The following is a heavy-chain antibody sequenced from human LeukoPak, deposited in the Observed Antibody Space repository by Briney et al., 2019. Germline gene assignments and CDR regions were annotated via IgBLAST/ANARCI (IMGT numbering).Heavy chain of an antibody. CDR1: GYTLTELS. V-gene: IGHV1-24*01. D-gene: IGHD4-17*01. J-gene: IGHJ4*02. CDR2: FDPEDGET. CDR3: ATPVPYGDYFDY. Sequence: ASVKVSCKVSGYTLTELSMHWVRQAPGKGLEWMGGFDPEDGETIYAQKFQGRVTMTEDTSTDTAYMELSSLRSEDTAAYYCATPVPYGDYFDYWGQGTLVTVSS.